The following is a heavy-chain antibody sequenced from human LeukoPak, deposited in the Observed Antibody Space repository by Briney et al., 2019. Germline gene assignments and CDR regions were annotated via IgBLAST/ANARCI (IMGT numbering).Heavy chain of an antibody. CDR2: VSGDGQRT. CDR3: ATVKYDYGDPVGWFDP. CDR1: GFTFNNYA. V-gene: IGHV3-23*01. J-gene: IGHJ5*02. D-gene: IGHD4-17*01. Sequence: GGSLRLSCAASGFTFNNYAMNWVRQTPGKGLQWVSAVSGDGQRTFYADSVKGRFTIFRDNSMNTLYLLMTSLRADDTAVYYCATVKYDYGDPVGWFDPWGQGTLVTVSS.